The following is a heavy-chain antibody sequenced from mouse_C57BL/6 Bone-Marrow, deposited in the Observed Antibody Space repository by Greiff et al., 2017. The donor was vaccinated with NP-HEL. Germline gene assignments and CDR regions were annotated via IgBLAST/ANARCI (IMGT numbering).Heavy chain of an antibody. CDR3: SRSRITTLVAPFFDC. J-gene: IGHJ2*01. CDR1: GYAFTNYL. V-gene: IGHV1-54*01. CDR2: INPGSGGT. D-gene: IGHD1-1*01. Sequence: QVQLKESGAELVRPGTSVKVSCKASGYAFTNYLIEWVKQRPGQGLEWIGVINPGSGGTNYNEKFKGKATLTADKSSSTAYMQLSSLTSEVSAVYFCSRSRITTLVAPFFDCWGQGTTLPVSS.